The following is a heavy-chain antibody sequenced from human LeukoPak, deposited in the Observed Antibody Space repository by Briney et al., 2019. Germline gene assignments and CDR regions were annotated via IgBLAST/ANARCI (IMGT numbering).Heavy chain of an antibody. CDR3: ARTPYYYDSSGAGAFDI. V-gene: IGHV4-34*01. CDR2: INHSGST. Sequence: SETLSLTCAVYGGSFGGYYWSWIRQPPGKGLEWIGEINHSGSTDYNPSLKSRVTISVDTSKNQFSLKLSSVTAADTAVYYCARTPYYYDSSGAGAFDIWGQGTMVTVSS. CDR1: GGSFGGYY. J-gene: IGHJ3*02. D-gene: IGHD3-22*01.